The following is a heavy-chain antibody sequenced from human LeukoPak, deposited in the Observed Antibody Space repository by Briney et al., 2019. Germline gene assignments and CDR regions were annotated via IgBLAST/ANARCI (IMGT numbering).Heavy chain of an antibody. V-gene: IGHV3-33*01. CDR3: ARDLIVGANHDAFDI. J-gene: IGHJ3*02. CDR2: IWSDGSTK. D-gene: IGHD1-26*01. Sequence: GGSLRLSCVASGFTFSSYGMHWVRQAPGKGLEWVAIIWSDGSTKYYVGSVKGRFTISRDSSKSTLYLQMNSLRAEDTAVYYCARDLIVGANHDAFDIWGQGTMVTVSS. CDR1: GFTFSSYG.